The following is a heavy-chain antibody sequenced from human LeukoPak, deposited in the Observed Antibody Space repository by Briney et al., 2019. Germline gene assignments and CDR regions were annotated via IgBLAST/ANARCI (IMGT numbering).Heavy chain of an antibody. V-gene: IGHV4-59*13. CDR1: GGSISSFY. CDR3: ASGPEGRDY. Sequence: SETLSLTCTVSGGSISSFYWSWIRQPPGKELEWIGYIHHSGGTNYNPSLKSRVSISLDMSKNQFSLKLNSVTAADTAMYYCASGPEGRDYWGQGTLVTVSS. J-gene: IGHJ4*02. D-gene: IGHD1-14*01. CDR2: IHHSGGT.